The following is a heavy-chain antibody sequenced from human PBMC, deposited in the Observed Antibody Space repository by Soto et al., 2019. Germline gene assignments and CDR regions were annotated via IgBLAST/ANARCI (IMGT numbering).Heavy chain of an antibody. CDR2: IYYSGST. CDR1: GGSISSYC. CDR3: ARRYSSGFDF. V-gene: IGHV4-59*08. D-gene: IGHD6-19*01. J-gene: IGHJ4*02. Sequence: PSETLSLTCTVSGGSISSYCWSWIRQPPGKGLEWIGYIYYSGSTNYNPSLKSRVTISVDTSKNQFSLKLSSVTAADTAVYYCARRYSSGFDFWGQGTLVTVSS.